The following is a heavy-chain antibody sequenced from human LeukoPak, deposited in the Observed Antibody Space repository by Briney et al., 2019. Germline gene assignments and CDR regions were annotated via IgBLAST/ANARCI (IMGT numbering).Heavy chain of an antibody. V-gene: IGHV1-46*01. J-gene: IGHJ5*02. CDR1: GYTFTSYY. D-gene: IGHD2-15*01. Sequence: GASVKVSCKASGYTFTSYYMHWVRQAPGQGIEWKGIINPSGGNTSYAQNFQGTLTMARDPSTSTVYMELSSLRSEDTAMYYCARMWHCSGSSCVQPSRSLDPGGKGTRVTVPS. CDR3: ARMWHCSGSSCVQPSRSLDP. CDR2: INPSGGNT.